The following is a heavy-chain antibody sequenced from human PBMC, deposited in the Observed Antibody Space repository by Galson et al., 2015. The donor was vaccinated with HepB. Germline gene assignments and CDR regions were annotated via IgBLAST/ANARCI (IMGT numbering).Heavy chain of an antibody. D-gene: IGHD3-10*01. CDR2: IYSGGST. CDR1: GFTVSSNY. V-gene: IGHV3-66*02. CDR3: ARNYYGSGSPRY. J-gene: IGHJ4*02. Sequence: SLRLSCAASGFTVSSNYMSWVRQAPGKGLEWVSVIYSGGSTYYADSVKGRFTISRDNSKNTLYLQMNSLRAEDTAVYYCARNYYGSGSPRYWGQGTLVTVSS.